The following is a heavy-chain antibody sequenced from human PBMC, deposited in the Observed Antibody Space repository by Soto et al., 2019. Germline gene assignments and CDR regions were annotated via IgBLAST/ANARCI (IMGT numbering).Heavy chain of an antibody. CDR1: GGTFSTYI. D-gene: IGHD3-10*01. CDR3: ARDRISTRGDAFDL. J-gene: IGHJ3*01. V-gene: IGHV1-69*02. CDR2: IIPIPDIT. Sequence: QVQLVQSGAEVRKPGSSVKVSCKAPGGTFSTYIISWVRQAPGQGLEWMGRIIPIPDITNYAQKFQGRVTVTADRSTSKAYMELNSLKSEDTAVYFCARDRISTRGDAFDLWGQGTMVTVSS.